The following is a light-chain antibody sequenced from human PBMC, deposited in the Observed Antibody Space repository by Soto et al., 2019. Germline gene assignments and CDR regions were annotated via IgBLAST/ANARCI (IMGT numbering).Light chain of an antibody. Sequence: EIVITQSPATLSVSPGERAPLSCRASQSVSSNLAWYQQKPGQAPRLLIYGASTRATGIPARFSGSGSGTEFTLTISSLQSEDFAVYYCQQYNNWPPVTFGQGTRLEIK. J-gene: IGKJ5*01. CDR2: GAS. CDR3: QQYNNWPPVT. CDR1: QSVSSN. V-gene: IGKV3-15*01.